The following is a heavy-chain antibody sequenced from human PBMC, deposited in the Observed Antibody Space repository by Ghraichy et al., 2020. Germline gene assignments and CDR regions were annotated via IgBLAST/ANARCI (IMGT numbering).Heavy chain of an antibody. D-gene: IGHD6-19*01. CDR3: ARGRSRAVAGYYYYYYGMDV. CDR1: GGSFSGYY. J-gene: IGHJ6*02. CDR2: INHSGST. V-gene: IGHV4-34*01. Sequence: SENLSLTCAVYGGSFSGYYWSWIRQPPGKGLEWIGEINHSGSTNYNPSLKSRVTISVDTSKNQFSLKLSSVTAADTAVYYCARGRSRAVAGYYYYYYGMDVWGQGTTVTVSS.